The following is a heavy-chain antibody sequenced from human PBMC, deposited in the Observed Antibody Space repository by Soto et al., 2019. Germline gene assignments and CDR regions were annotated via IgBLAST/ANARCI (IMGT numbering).Heavy chain of an antibody. CDR2: INHSGST. CDR1: GGSFSGYY. J-gene: IGHJ4*02. Sequence: QVQLQQWGAGLLKPSETLSLTCAVYGGSFSGYYWSWIRQPPGKGLEWIGEINHSGSTDYNPSLKSRVTISVDTSKNQFSRKLSSVTAADTAVYYCARVRRIYYGSGTYIDYWGQGTLVTVSS. V-gene: IGHV4-34*01. CDR3: ARVRRIYYGSGTYIDY. D-gene: IGHD3-10*01.